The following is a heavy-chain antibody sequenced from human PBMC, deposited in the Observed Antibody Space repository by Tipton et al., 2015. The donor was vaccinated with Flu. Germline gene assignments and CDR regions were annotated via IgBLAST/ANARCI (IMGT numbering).Heavy chain of an antibody. Sequence: LSLTCVGSGFSFTTYTFNWVRHAPGKGLEWVSGIYQSGATFYAGSVKGRFTVSRDNSRSTLYLQMDSLKVEDTAVYYCAKDRVPDSIWDFDSWGQGTLVTVAS. V-gene: IGHV3-23*01. J-gene: IGHJ4*02. D-gene: IGHD7-27*01. CDR2: IYQSGAT. CDR1: GFSFTTYT. CDR3: AKDRVPDSIWDFDS.